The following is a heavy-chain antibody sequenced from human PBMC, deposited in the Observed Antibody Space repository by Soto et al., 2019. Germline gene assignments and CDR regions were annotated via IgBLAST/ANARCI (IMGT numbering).Heavy chain of an antibody. V-gene: IGHV4-34*01. J-gene: IGHJ3*02. CDR3: ARAGTMVRGARRAFDI. Sequence: SETLSLTSAVYGGSFSGYYWSWIRQPPGKGLEWIGEINNSGSTNYNPSLKSRVTISVDTSKSQFSLKLSSVTAADTAVYYCARAGTMVRGARRAFDIWGQGTMVTVSS. D-gene: IGHD3-10*01. CDR2: INNSGST. CDR1: GGSFSGYY.